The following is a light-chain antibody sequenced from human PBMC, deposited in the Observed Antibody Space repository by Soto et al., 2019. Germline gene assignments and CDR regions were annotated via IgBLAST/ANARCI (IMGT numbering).Light chain of an antibody. CDR2: GGS. J-gene: IGKJ1*01. CDR3: QQYYSSRT. V-gene: IGKV3-20*01. Sequence: EIVLTQSPGTVSLSPGERATLSCRASQSVGSRWLAWYQQKPGQAPRVLIYGGSNRATGIPDRFSGSGSGTDFTLTISRLEPEEFAVDYCQQYYSSRTFGQGTKVEMK. CDR1: QSVGSRW.